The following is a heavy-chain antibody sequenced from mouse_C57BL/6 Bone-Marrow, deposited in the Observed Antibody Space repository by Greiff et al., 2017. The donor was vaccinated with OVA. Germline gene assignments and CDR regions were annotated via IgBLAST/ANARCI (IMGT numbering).Heavy chain of an antibody. CDR3: ARGGYDYDGFAY. V-gene: IGHV1-9*01. Sequence: VQRVESGAELMKPGASVKLSCKATGYTFTGYWIEWVKQRPGHGLEWIGEILPGSGSTNYNEKFKGKATFTADTSSNPAYMQLSSLTTEDSAIYYCARGGYDYDGFAYWGQGTLVTVSA. CDR2: ILPGSGST. J-gene: IGHJ3*01. D-gene: IGHD2-4*01. CDR1: GYTFTGYW.